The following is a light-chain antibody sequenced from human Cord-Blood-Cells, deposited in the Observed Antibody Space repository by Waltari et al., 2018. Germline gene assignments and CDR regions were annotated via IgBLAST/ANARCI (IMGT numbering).Light chain of an antibody. CDR3: SSYTSSSTYV. V-gene: IGLV2-14*01. CDR2: EVS. J-gene: IGLJ1*01. CDR1: SSDVGGYNY. Sequence: QSALTQSASVSGSPGQSITISCTGTSSDVGGYNYVSWYQQHPGKAPRRMIYEVSNRPSGVSNRFSGSKSGNTASLTISGLQAEDEADYYCSSYTSSSTYVFGTGTKVTVL.